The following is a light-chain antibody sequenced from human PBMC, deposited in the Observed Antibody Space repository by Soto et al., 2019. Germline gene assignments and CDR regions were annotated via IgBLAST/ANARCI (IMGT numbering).Light chain of an antibody. Sequence: DINMDMYPSALSRSVRDRVTITCRASQTISSWLAWYQQKPGKAPKLLIYKASTLKSGVPSRFSGSGSGTEFTLTISILQPDDFATYYWQHYNSYSEAFAQGTKVDIK. CDR2: KAS. V-gene: IGKV1-5*03. J-gene: IGKJ1*01. CDR1: QTISSW. CDR3: QHYNSYSEA.